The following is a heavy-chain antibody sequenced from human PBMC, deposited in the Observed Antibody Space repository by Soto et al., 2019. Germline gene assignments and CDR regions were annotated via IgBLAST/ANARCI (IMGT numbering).Heavy chain of an antibody. D-gene: IGHD6-19*01. CDR3: AASYSSGWYEGQFDY. CDR1: GYTLTELS. CDR2: INPNSGGT. Sequence: ASVKVSCKVSGYTLTELSMHWVRQAPGQGLEWMGWINPNSGGTNYAQKFQGRVTMTSDTSISTAYMELRSLRSDDTAVYYCAASYSSGWYEGQFDYLGQGTLVTVSS. J-gene: IGHJ4*02. V-gene: IGHV1-2*02.